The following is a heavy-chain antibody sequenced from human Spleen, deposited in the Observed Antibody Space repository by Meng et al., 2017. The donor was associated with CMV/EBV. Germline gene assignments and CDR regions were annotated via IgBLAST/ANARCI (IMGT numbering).Heavy chain of an antibody. CDR1: GDSVSSGSYY. CDR2: IYYSGST. V-gene: IGHV4-61*01. Sequence: SETLSLTCTVSGDSVSSGSYYWIWNRQPPGQGLEWIGHIYYSGSTNYNLSLKSRVTISVDTSKNQLSLRLSSVTAADTAVYYCARQSTGWPRWIDPWGQGTLVTVSS. CDR3: ARQSTGWPRWIDP. J-gene: IGHJ5*02. D-gene: IGHD2-2*01.